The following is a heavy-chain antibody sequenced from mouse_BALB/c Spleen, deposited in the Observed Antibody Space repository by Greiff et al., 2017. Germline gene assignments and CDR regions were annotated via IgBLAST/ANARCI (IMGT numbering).Heavy chain of an antibody. D-gene: IGHD2-4*01. CDR2: IWSGGST. CDR1: GFSLTSYG. J-gene: IGHJ4*01. Sequence: QVQLKESGPGLVQPSQSLSITCTVSGFSLTSYGVHWVRQSPGKGLEWLGVIWSGGSTDYNAAFISRLSISKDNSKSQVFFKMNSLQANDTAIYYCANYDYDGDYYAMDYWGQGTSVTVSS. CDR3: ANYDYDGDYYAMDY. V-gene: IGHV2-2*02.